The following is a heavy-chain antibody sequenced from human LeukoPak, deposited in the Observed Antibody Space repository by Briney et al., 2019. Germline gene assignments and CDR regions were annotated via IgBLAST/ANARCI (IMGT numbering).Heavy chain of an antibody. V-gene: IGHV4-4*02. CDR3: ARGGWGPLDY. Sequence: PSETLSLTCAVSGDSFSNTNWWTWVRQPPGKGLEWIGEIHHSGSTNYNPSLKSRVTISIDKSKKQFSLKLSSVTAADTAVYYCARGGWGPLDYWGQGTLVTVSS. D-gene: IGHD3-16*01. CDR2: IHHSGST. J-gene: IGHJ4*02. CDR1: GDSFSNTNW.